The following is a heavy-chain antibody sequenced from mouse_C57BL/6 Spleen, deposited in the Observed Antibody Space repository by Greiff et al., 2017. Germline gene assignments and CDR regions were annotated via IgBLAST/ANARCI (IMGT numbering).Heavy chain of an antibody. V-gene: IGHV1-63*01. CDR2: IYPGGGYT. CDR3: ARGIYYYGSSHWYFDV. J-gene: IGHJ1*03. Sequence: QVQLQQSGAELVRPGTSVKMSCKASGYTFTNYWIGWAKQRPGHGLEWIGDIYPGGGYTNYNEKFKGKATLTADKSSSTAYMQFSSLTSEDSAIYCCARGIYYYGSSHWYFDVWGTGTTVTVSS. D-gene: IGHD1-1*01. CDR1: GYTFTNYW.